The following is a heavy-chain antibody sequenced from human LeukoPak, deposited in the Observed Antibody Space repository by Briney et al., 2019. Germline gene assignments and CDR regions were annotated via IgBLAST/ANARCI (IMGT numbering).Heavy chain of an antibody. CDR1: GGSISSGGYS. D-gene: IGHD3-10*01. J-gene: IGHJ6*04. V-gene: IGHV4-30-2*01. CDR3: ARAPSGSITMVRGVPRGMDV. CDR2: IYHSGST. Sequence: PSETLSLTCAVSGGSISSGGYSWSWIRQPPGKGLEWIGYIYHSGSTYYNPSLKSRVTISVDRSKNQFSLKLSSVTAADTVVYYCARAPSGSITMVRGVPRGMDVWGKGTTVTVSS.